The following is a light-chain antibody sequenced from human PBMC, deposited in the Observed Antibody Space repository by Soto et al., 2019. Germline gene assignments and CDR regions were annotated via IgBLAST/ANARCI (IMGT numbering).Light chain of an antibody. CDR2: DVT. J-gene: IGLJ1*01. V-gene: IGLV2-14*01. CDR3: SLYRRGSTYV. CDR1: SSDVGGYNY. Sequence: QSALTQPASVSGSPGQSITVSCTGTSSDVGGYNYVSWYQQQPGKAPRLMIYDVTNRPSGVSNRFSGSKSGNTASLTISGVQAEDEADYYCSLYRRGSTYVFGTGTKVTVL.